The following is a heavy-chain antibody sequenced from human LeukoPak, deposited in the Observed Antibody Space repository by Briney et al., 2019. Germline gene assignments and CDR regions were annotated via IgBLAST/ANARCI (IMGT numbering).Heavy chain of an antibody. D-gene: IGHD3-10*01. V-gene: IGHV6-1*01. CDR3: ARGSYYYHGSGNYYYGLDY. CDR2: TYYRSKWYN. J-gene: IGHJ4*02. CDR1: GDSVSSNSAA. Sequence: SQTLSLTCAISGDSVSSNSAAWNWIRQSPSRGLEWLGRTYYRSKWYNDYAVSVKSRITINADTSKNQFSLQLNIVNSEDTAMYYCARGSYYYHGSGNYYYGLDYWGQGTLVTVSS.